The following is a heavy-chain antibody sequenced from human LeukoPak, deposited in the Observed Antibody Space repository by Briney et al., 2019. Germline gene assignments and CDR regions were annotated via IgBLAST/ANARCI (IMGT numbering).Heavy chain of an antibody. D-gene: IGHD3-22*01. Sequence: KPSETLSLTCTVSGGSISSSSYYWGWIRQPPGKGLEWIGSIYYSGSTNYNPSLQSRVTISVDTSKKQFSLKLRSVTAADTAVYYCARAKVTYYYDGSGYYYFDNWGQGTLVTVSS. CDR2: IYYSGST. CDR3: ARAKVTYYYDGSGYYYFDN. V-gene: IGHV4-39*07. CDR1: GGSISSSSYY. J-gene: IGHJ4*02.